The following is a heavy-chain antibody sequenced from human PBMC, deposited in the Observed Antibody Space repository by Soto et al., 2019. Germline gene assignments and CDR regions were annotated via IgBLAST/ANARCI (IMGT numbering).Heavy chain of an antibody. Sequence: QVQLVQSGAEVKKPGSSVTVSCKASGGTFSSYAISWVRQAPGQGLEWMGRIIPFIGTANYAQKFQGRVTITADESTSTAYMELTSLRSEDTAVYYCARVVMPTVPASYYYGMDVWGQGTTVTFSS. CDR1: GGTFSSYA. V-gene: IGHV1-69*18. J-gene: IGHJ6*02. CDR3: ARVVMPTVPASYYYGMDV. CDR2: IIPFIGTA. D-gene: IGHD4-4*01.